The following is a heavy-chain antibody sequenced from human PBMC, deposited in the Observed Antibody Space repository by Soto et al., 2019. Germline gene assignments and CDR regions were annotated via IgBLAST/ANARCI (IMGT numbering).Heavy chain of an antibody. CDR2: ISEGGGTP. J-gene: IGHJ4*02. CDR3: AKRNRYYFES. Sequence: GSLRLSCAASGFTFSAFAMSWVRQAPGKGLEWVSTISEGGGTPFYADSVKGRFTISRDNSKNTLHLQMTTLRAEDTAVYFCAKRNRYYFESWGQGTLVTVSS. V-gene: IGHV3-23*01. CDR1: GFTFSAFA.